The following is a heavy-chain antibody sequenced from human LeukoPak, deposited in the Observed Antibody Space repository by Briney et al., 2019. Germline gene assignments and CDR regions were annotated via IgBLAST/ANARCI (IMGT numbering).Heavy chain of an antibody. CDR1: GFTFHSYA. CDR2: IRHDGSTK. Sequence: GGSLRLSCVASGFTFHSYAMVWVRQAPGKGLEWVAVIRHDGSTKYYADSVKGRFTISRDNSKTTVYLQMNSLTTEDTAVYYCARELYYYDTGNFHYWGQGPMVPVSS. D-gene: IGHD3-22*01. V-gene: IGHV3-30*02. CDR3: ARELYYYDTGNFHY. J-gene: IGHJ4*02.